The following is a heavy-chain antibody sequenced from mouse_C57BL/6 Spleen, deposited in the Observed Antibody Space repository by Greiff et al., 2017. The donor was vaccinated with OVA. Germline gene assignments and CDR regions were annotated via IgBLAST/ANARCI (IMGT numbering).Heavy chain of an antibody. CDR3: ARDRGYYGSYYAMDY. D-gene: IGHD1-1*01. CDR1: GYSITSGYY. V-gene: IGHV3-6*01. J-gene: IGHJ4*01. Sequence: EVKLVESGPGLVKPSQSLSLTCSVTGYSITSGYYWNWIRQFPGNKLEWMGYISYDGSNNYNPSLKNRISITRDTSKNQFFLKLNSVTTEDTATYYCARDRGYYGSYYAMDYWGQGTSVTVSS. CDR2: ISYDGSN.